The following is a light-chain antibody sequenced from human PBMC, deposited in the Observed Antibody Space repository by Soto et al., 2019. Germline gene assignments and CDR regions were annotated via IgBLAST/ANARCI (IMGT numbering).Light chain of an antibody. CDR3: AAWDDSLNGVV. Sequence: QSVLTQPPSASGTPGQRVIISCSGSSSNIGSNTVNWYQQLPGTAPKLLIYSNNQRPSGVPDRFSGSKSGPSASLAISGLQSADEDDYYCAAWDDSLNGVVFGEGTKLTVL. CDR1: SSNIGSNT. J-gene: IGLJ2*01. CDR2: SNN. V-gene: IGLV1-44*01.